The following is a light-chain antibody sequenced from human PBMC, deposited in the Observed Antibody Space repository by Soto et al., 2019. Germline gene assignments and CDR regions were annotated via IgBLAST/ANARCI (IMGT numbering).Light chain of an antibody. V-gene: IGKV1-5*01. J-gene: IGKJ5*01. CDR1: QSISTW. CDR2: DAS. Sequence: DTRMSQSPSTLSASVGDRVTITCRAGQSISTWLAWYQQKPGKAPKLLIYDASSLESGVPSRFSGSGSGTDFTLTISGLQSEDSAVYFCQQYNNWPFSFGQGTRLEIK. CDR3: QQYNNWPFS.